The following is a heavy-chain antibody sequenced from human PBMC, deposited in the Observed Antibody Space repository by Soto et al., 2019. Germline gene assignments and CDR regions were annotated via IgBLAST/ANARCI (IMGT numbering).Heavy chain of an antibody. V-gene: IGHV3-23*01. CDR1: GFTFSSYA. J-gene: IGHJ4*02. D-gene: IGHD3-22*01. CDR2: ISGSGSTI. Sequence: PGGSLRLSCGASGFTFSSYAVSWVRQAPGKGPEWISSISGSGSTIYYADSVKGRFTISRDNSKNTLYLQMSSLRAEDTAVYYCAKVFYYYDSSGYYYFDYWGQGTLVTVSS. CDR3: AKVFYYYDSSGYYYFDY.